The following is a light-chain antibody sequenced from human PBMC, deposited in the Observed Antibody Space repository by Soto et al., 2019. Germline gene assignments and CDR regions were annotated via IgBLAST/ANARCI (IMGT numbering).Light chain of an antibody. J-gene: IGKJ4*01. CDR1: QSVNDY. CDR2: DAS. CDR3: XXXXNWPLT. Sequence: EIVLTQSPATLSLSPGERATLSCRASQSVNDYLAWYQQKPGQAPRLLIYDASTRATGVPARFSGSGSGTDFTLTXSSLXPXXXAXXXXXXXXNWPLTFGGGTKVDI. V-gene: IGKV3-11*01.